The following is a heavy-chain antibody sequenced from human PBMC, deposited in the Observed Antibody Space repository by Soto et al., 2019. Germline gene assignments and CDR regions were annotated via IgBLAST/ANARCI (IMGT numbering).Heavy chain of an antibody. CDR1: GFTFSNGW. Sequence: EVQLVESGGGFVKPGGSLRLSCAASGFTFSNGWMSWVRQAPGKGLEWVGRIKSEIAGGTTDYSAPVKGRFSIARDDSSNTLYLQMSSLRTEDTAAYYCTTDSTHTFCAGGPCYSVQPNIRASWGQGTLATVSP. CDR3: TTDSTHTFCAGGPCYSVQPNIRAS. J-gene: IGHJ5*02. CDR2: IKSEIAGGTT. V-gene: IGHV3-15*01. D-gene: IGHD2-15*01.